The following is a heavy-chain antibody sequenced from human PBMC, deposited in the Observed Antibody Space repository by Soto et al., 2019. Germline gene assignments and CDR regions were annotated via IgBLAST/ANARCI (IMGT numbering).Heavy chain of an antibody. V-gene: IGHV3-74*03. CDR3: EIRPGYSTGGDY. J-gene: IGHJ4*02. CDR2: VYNDGDTT. D-gene: IGHD2-15*01. Sequence: EVQLVESGGGLVQPGGSLRLSCAASGLTFRTYWVIWVRQAPGKGLVWVSRVYNDGDTTMYADSVTGRFTISRDNAKNTVYLQMSGLRVEDTAMYYCEIRPGYSTGGDYWGQGTLVPVSS. CDR1: GLTFRTYW.